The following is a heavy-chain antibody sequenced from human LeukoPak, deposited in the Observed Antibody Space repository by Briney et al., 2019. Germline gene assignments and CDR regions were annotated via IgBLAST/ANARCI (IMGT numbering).Heavy chain of an antibody. CDR1: GGSISSGGYS. Sequence: PSETLSLTCAVSGGSISSGGYSWSWIRQPPGKGLEWIGYIYYSGSTYYNPSLKSRVTISVDTSKNQFSLKLSSVTAADTAVYYCARVLGWFDPWGQGTLVTVSS. J-gene: IGHJ5*02. CDR3: ARVLGWFDP. V-gene: IGHV4-30-4*07. CDR2: IYYSGST. D-gene: IGHD2-8*02.